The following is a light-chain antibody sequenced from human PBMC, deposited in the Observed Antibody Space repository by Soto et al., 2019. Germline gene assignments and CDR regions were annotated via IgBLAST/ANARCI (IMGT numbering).Light chain of an antibody. J-gene: IGKJ3*01. Sequence: EIVMTQSPATLSVSPGERATLSCRASQSISSNLAWYQQKPGQAPRRLIYGASTRATGIPATFSGSGSGTEFALTICSLQSEDFAVYYCQQYNNWPFTFGPGTKVDIK. CDR2: GAS. V-gene: IGKV3-15*01. CDR1: QSISSN. CDR3: QQYNNWPFT.